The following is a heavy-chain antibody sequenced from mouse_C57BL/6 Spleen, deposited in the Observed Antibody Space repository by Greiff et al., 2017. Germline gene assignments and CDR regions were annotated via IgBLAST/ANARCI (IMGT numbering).Heavy chain of an antibody. D-gene: IGHD1-1*01. CDR3: ARGAITTVVEDAMDY. V-gene: IGHV1-54*01. CDR1: GYAFTNYL. CDR2: INPGSGGT. Sequence: VQLQQSGAELVRPGTSVKVSCKASGYAFTNYLIEWVKQRPGQGLEWIGVINPGSGGTNYNEKFKGKATLTADKSSSTAYMQLSSLTSAASAVYFCARGAITTVVEDAMDYWGQGTSVTVSS. J-gene: IGHJ4*01.